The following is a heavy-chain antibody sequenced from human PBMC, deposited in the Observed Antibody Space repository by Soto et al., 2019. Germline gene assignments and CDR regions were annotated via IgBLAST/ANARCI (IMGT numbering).Heavy chain of an antibody. J-gene: IGHJ3*02. CDR3: ARDLAYYYGSGSHDAFDI. CDR2: INPNSGGT. D-gene: IGHD3-10*01. Sequence: ASVKVSCKASGYTFTGYYMHWVRQAPGQGLEWMGWINPNSGGTNYAQKFQGWVTITADKSTSTAYMELSSLRSEDTAVYYCARDLAYYYGSGSHDAFDIWGQGTMVTVSS. V-gene: IGHV1-2*04. CDR1: GYTFTGYY.